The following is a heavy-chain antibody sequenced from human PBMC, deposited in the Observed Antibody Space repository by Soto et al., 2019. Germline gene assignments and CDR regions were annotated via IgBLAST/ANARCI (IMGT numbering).Heavy chain of an antibody. Sequence: EGQLVESGGNLVRPGGSLRLSCEASGFVFSTYSMNWVRQAPGKGLEWISYISSTSGTIYYADSVKGRFTIFRDNAKNSLLLQMNGLRDDDTAVYYCANQKIRFSVAGTLYGLGVWGQGTRVTVSS. J-gene: IGHJ6*02. V-gene: IGHV3-48*02. D-gene: IGHD6-19*01. CDR2: ISSTSGTI. CDR1: GFVFSTYS. CDR3: ANQKIRFSVAGTLYGLGV.